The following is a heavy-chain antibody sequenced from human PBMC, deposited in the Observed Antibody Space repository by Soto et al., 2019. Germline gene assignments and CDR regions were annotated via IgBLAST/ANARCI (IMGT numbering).Heavy chain of an antibody. CDR2: IYYSGST. D-gene: IGHD1-26*01. CDR3: AREPKNYSGSSRGGFDP. V-gene: IGHV4-31*03. J-gene: IGHJ5*02. CDR1: GGSISSGGYY. Sequence: QVQLQESGPGLVKPSQTLSLTCTVSGGSISSGGYYWSWIRQHPGKGLEWIGYIYYSGSTYYNPSLKSRVTLSVDTSKNQFARKLSSVTAADTAGYYCAREPKNYSGSSRGGFDPWGQGTLVTVSS.